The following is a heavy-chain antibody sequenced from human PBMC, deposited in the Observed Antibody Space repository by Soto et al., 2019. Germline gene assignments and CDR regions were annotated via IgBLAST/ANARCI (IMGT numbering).Heavy chain of an antibody. D-gene: IGHD3-10*01. CDR2: IYHSGST. J-gene: IGHJ4*02. V-gene: IGHV4-4*02. CDR1: GVSISMNW. Sequence: QVHLQESGPGLVKPSGTLSLTCAVSGVSISMNWWSWVRQPPGKGLEWIGEIYHSGSTNYNPSLKXRXTXTVDKSTNQFSLKLSSVTAADTAVYYCASVVQGIDYWGQGTLVTVSS. CDR3: ASVVQGIDY.